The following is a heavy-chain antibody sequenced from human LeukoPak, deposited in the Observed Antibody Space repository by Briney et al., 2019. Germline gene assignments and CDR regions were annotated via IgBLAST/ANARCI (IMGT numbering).Heavy chain of an antibody. CDR2: IYTIGST. CDR1: GGSISSYY. D-gene: IGHD6-13*01. J-gene: IGHJ4*02. Sequence: KPSETLSLTSPVPGGSISSYYWSWIRQPAGKGLEWSGGIYTIGSTTYNPSLKGRVTMSVDTSKNRFSLRLSSVTAADTAVYYCARGPQYSSNWYWDYWGQGTLATVSS. V-gene: IGHV4-4*07. CDR3: ARGPQYSSNWYWDY.